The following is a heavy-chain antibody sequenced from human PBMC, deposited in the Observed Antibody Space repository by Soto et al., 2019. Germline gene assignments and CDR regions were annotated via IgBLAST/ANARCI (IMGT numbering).Heavy chain of an antibody. CDR2: ISYDGSNK. J-gene: IGHJ3*02. D-gene: IGHD3-3*01. CDR3: AKGAGDFWSGYYPDAFDI. V-gene: IGHV3-30*18. Sequence: GGSLRLSCAASGFTFSSYGMHWVRQAPGKGLEWVAVISYDGSNKYYADSVKGRFTISRDNSKNTLYLQMNSLRAEDTAVYYCAKGAGDFWSGYYPDAFDIWGQGTMVTVSS. CDR1: GFTFSSYG.